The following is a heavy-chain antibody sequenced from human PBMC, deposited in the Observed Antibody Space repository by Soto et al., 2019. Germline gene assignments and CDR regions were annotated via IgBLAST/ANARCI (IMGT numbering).Heavy chain of an antibody. Sequence: SETLSLICAVSGYSISSGYYWGWIRQPPGKGLEWIGSIYHSGSTYYNPSLKSRVTISVDTSKNQFSLKLSSVTAADTAVYYCARRITIFGVPYLDYWGQGTLVTVSS. CDR3: ARRITIFGVPYLDY. D-gene: IGHD3-3*01. CDR2: IYHSGST. V-gene: IGHV4-38-2*01. J-gene: IGHJ4*02. CDR1: GYSISSGYY.